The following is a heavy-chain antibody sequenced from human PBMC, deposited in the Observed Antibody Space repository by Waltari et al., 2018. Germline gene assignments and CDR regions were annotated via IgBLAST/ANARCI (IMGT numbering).Heavy chain of an antibody. V-gene: IGHV1-24*01. J-gene: IGHJ6*02. Sequence: QVQLVHSGAEVKKPGTSVKVSCKVSGYTLTALSMHWVRQAPGKGLEWMGGFVPEDGETIDAQKFQGIVTMIEETATDTASMEMSSMRSEITAVYYCATPRHHYYDGMDVWGQGTTVTVSS. CDR3: ATPRHHYYDGMDV. CDR2: FVPEDGET. CDR1: GYTLTALS.